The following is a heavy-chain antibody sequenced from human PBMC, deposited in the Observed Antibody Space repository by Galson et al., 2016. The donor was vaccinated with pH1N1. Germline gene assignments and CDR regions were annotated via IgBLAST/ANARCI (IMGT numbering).Heavy chain of an antibody. CDR3: ARAYYDPLTRFSGAFDY. Sequence: SLRLSCAVSGFTFDSHEMNWLRQAPAKGLAWVASISSGRYTMFYADSVQGRFIISRDNAKNSLYLQMNSLRVDDTAVYYCARAYYDPLTRFSGAFDYWGQGTLVTVSS. CDR2: ISSGRYTM. D-gene: IGHD3-3*01. CDR1: GFTFDSHE. V-gene: IGHV3-48*03. J-gene: IGHJ4*02.